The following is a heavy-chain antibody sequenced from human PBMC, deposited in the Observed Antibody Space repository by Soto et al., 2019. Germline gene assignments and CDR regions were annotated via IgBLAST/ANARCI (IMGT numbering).Heavy chain of an antibody. Sequence: QVQLVQSGAEVKKPGSSVKVSCEASGGTFSSYAISWVRQAPGQGLEWMGGIIPIFGTANYAQKFQGRVTITADKSTSTAYMELSSLRSEDTAVYYCARYVTTTPPLPYNWFDPWGQGTLVTVSS. CDR1: GGTFSSYA. V-gene: IGHV1-69*06. CDR2: IIPIFGTA. J-gene: IGHJ5*02. CDR3: ARYVTTTPPLPYNWFDP. D-gene: IGHD4-17*01.